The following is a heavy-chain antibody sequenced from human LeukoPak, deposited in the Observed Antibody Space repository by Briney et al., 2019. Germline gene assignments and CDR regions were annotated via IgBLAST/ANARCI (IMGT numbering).Heavy chain of an antibody. CDR2: IYYSGGNT. CDR1: GFMFSNFD. D-gene: IGHD2-2*01. Sequence: PGGSLRLPCGASGFMFSNFDMSWVREAPGKGLEWVSTIYYSGGNTYSAHSVKGRFTISRDNAKNTLYLQMHSLRAEDTAVYYCAKDQGQAVVPRRFDNWGQGTLVTVSS. V-gene: IGHV3-23*01. J-gene: IGHJ4*02. CDR3: AKDQGQAVVPRRFDN.